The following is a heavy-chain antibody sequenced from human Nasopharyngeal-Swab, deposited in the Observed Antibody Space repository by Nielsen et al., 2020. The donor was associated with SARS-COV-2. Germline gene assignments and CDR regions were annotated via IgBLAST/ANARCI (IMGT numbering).Heavy chain of an antibody. CDR3: ARAGESHVVVVAATTPSFDY. V-gene: IGHV4-59*12. D-gene: IGHD2-15*01. Sequence: GSLRLSCTVSGGSISSYYWSWIRQPPGKGLEWIGYIYYSGSTNYNPSLKSRVTISVDTSKNQFSLKLSSVTAADTAVYYCARAGESHVVVVAATTPSFDYWGQGTLVTVSS. J-gene: IGHJ4*02. CDR1: GGSISSYY. CDR2: IYYSGST.